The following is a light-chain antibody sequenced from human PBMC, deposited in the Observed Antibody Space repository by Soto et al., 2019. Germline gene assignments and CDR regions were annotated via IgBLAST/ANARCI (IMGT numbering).Light chain of an antibody. CDR1: SSNVGENF. Sequence: QSVLTQPPSVSAAPGQTVSMSCSGSSSNVGENFVAWYQHLPGTAPRLLIYENNKRPSEIPDRFFGSKSGTSATLGITGLQTGDEADYYCGTWDTGLSAGVFGGGTQLTVL. CDR2: ENN. V-gene: IGLV1-51*01. J-gene: IGLJ3*02. CDR3: GTWDTGLSAGV.